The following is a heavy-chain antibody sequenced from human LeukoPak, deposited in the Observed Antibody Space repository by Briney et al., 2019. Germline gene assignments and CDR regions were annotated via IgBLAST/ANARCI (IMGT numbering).Heavy chain of an antibody. CDR2: ISSSNTI. V-gene: IGHV3-48*02. Sequence: GGSLRLSCAASGFTFSTYNTNWVRQAPGKGLEWVSYISSSNTIYYADSVKGRFTISRDNAKNSLYLQMNSMRDEDTAVYYCAGGYTYGYQDYWGQGTLVTVSS. J-gene: IGHJ4*02. CDR1: GFTFSTYN. CDR3: AGGYTYGYQDY. D-gene: IGHD5-18*01.